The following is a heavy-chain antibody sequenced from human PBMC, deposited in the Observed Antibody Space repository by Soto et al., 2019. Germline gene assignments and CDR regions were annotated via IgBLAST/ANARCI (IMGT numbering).Heavy chain of an antibody. D-gene: IGHD6-13*01. CDR2: IIPIFGTA. V-gene: IGHV1-69*12. CDR1: GGTFSSYA. Sequence: QVQLVQSGAEVKKPGSSVKVSCKASGGTFSSYAISWVRQAPGQGLEWMGGIIPIFGTANYAQKFQGRVTITADEYTGTAYMELSSLSAEDTAVYYCARVKLAAGGPFDYWGQGTLVTVSS. CDR3: ARVKLAAGGPFDY. J-gene: IGHJ4*02.